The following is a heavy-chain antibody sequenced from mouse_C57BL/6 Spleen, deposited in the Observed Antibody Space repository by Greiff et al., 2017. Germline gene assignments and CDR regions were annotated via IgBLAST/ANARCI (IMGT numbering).Heavy chain of an antibody. D-gene: IGHD1-1*01. J-gene: IGHJ3*01. V-gene: IGHV1-15*01. CDR1: GYTFTDYE. CDR3: TRHGSSSLAY. Sequence: LQESGAELVRPGASVTLSCKASGYTFTDYEMHWVKQTPVHGLEWIGAIDPETGGTAYNQKFKGKAILTADKSSSTAYMELRSLPSEDSAVYYCTRHGSSSLAYWGQGTLVTVSA. CDR2: IDPETGGT.